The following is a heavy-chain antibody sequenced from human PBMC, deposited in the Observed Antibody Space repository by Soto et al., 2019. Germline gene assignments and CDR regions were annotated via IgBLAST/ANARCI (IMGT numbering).Heavy chain of an antibody. D-gene: IGHD2-15*01. CDR2: IKRDGSEM. Sequence: EVQLVESGGGLVQPGGSLRLSCVASGFSFSSFWMSWVRQAPGKGLEWVANIKRDGSEMYYVDSVKGLFTISRDNAKTALYRQMNSLRVEDTAVYYCANGQDTYCSGGSCALDYWGQGTLVTVSS. CDR1: GFSFSSFW. J-gene: IGHJ4*02. V-gene: IGHV3-7*01. CDR3: ANGQDTYCSGGSCALDY.